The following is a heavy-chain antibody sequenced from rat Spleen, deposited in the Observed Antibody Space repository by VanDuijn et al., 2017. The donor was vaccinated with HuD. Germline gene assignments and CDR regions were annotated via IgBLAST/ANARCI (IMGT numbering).Heavy chain of an antibody. D-gene: IGHD1-4*01. CDR1: GFSFSDYY. CDR3: PTTGYNPFYFDS. Sequence: EVQLVESGGGLVQPGRSLKLSCVASGFSFSDYYMAWVRQAPTKGLEWVAYISTGGGVTYYRDSVKGRFTTSRDNSKSTLYLQMDSLRSEDTATYYCPTTGYNPFYFDSWGQGVMVSVS. V-gene: IGHV5-27*01. J-gene: IGHJ2*01. CDR2: ISTGGGVT.